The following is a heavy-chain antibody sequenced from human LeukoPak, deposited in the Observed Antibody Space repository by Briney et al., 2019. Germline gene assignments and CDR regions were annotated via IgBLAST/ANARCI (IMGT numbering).Heavy chain of an antibody. CDR2: ISAYNGNT. CDR3: ARDVLVGATSGAFDI. CDR1: GYTFTGYY. J-gene: IGHJ3*02. D-gene: IGHD1-26*01. Sequence: ASVKVSCKASGYTFTGYYMRWVRQAPGQGLEWMAWISAYNGNTNYAQKLQGSVTMTTDTSTSTAYMELRSLRSDDTAVYYCARDVLVGATSGAFDIWGQGTMVTVSS. V-gene: IGHV1-18*04.